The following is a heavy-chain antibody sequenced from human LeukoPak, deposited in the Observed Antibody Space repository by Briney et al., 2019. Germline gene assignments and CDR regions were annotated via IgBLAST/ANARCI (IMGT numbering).Heavy chain of an antibody. CDR3: AKGPWFGES. D-gene: IGHD3-10*01. J-gene: IGHJ5*02. Sequence: SETLSLTCTVSGGSTNTDYWSWIRQPAGKGLEWIGRIYSNGDTNYNPSLKSRVTISQDRTRNQFSLKLSSVTAADTAVYFCAKGPWFGESWGQGTLVTVSS. CDR1: GGSTNTDY. CDR2: IYSNGDT. V-gene: IGHV4-4*07.